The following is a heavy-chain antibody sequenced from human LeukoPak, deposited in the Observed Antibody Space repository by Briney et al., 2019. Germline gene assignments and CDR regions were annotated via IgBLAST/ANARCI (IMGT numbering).Heavy chain of an antibody. V-gene: IGHV1-8*01. D-gene: IGHD3-22*01. Sequence: GASVKVSCKASGYTFTSYDINWVRQAPGQGLEWMGWMNPNSGNTGYAQKFQGRVTMTRNSFISTAYMELGSLRSEDTAVYYCARGLASSGYYSSWFDPWGQGTLVTVSS. CDR3: ARGLASSGYYSSWFDP. CDR1: GYTFTSYD. J-gene: IGHJ5*02. CDR2: MNPNSGNT.